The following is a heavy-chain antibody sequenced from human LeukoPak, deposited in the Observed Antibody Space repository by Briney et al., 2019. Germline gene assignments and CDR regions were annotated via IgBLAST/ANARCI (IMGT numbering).Heavy chain of an antibody. J-gene: IGHJ4*02. CDR2: IIPILGIA. Sequence: SVKVSCKASGGTFSSYAISWVRQAPGQGLEWMGRIIPILGIANYAQKFQGRVTITADKSTSTAYMELSSLRSEDTAVYYCAREYCSGGSCHTHFDYWGQGTLVTVSS. V-gene: IGHV1-69*04. CDR1: GGTFSSYA. CDR3: AREYCSGGSCHTHFDY. D-gene: IGHD2-15*01.